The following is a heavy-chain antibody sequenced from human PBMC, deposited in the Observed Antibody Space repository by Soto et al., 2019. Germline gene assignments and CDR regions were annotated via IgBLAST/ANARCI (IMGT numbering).Heavy chain of an antibody. CDR1: GFTFSNYA. CDR3: VKDTPAWRQVWGYDY. Sequence: GGSLRLSCTASGFTFSNYAINWVRLAPGKRLEWVSSVIGSGVNVFYADSVKGRFTISRDNSKNTVYLQMNGLRAEDTAVYYCVKDTPAWRQVWGYDYWGQGVQVTVSS. J-gene: IGHJ4*02. V-gene: IGHV3-23*01. D-gene: IGHD7-27*01. CDR2: VIGSGVNV.